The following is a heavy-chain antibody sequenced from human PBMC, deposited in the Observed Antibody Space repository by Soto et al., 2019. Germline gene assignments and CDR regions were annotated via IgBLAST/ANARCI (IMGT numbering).Heavy chain of an antibody. Sequence: ASVKVSCKASGYTFTGYYMHWVRQAPGQGLEWMGWVNPNSGGTNYAQKFQGWVTMTRDTSIGTAYMELSRLRSDDTAVYYCARDAGIAAAPTMDVWGQGTTVTVSS. V-gene: IGHV1-2*04. D-gene: IGHD6-13*01. CDR2: VNPNSGGT. J-gene: IGHJ6*02. CDR3: ARDAGIAAAPTMDV. CDR1: GYTFTGYY.